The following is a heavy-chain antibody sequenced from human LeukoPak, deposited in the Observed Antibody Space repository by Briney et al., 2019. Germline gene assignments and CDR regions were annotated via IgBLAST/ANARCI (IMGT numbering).Heavy chain of an antibody. CDR3: ARAALGYCSSTSCYGDY. D-gene: IGHD2-2*01. CDR2: INWNGGST. Sequence: GGSLRLSCSASGFTFSNYGMSWVRQAPEKGLEWVSGINWNGGSTGYADSVKGRFTISRDNAKNSLYLQMNCLRAEDTALYYCARAALGYCSSTSCYGDYWGQGTLVTVSS. V-gene: IGHV3-20*04. J-gene: IGHJ4*02. CDR1: GFTFSNYG.